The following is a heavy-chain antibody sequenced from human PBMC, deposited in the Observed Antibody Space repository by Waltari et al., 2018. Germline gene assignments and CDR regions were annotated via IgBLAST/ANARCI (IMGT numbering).Heavy chain of an antibody. CDR2: ISSDGSAT. V-gene: IGHV3-74*01. CDR3: ARGISTSW. J-gene: IGHJ4*02. CDR1: TFSSHW. Sequence: TFSSHWMHWVRQGPGKGLVWVSRISSDGSATNYADSVKGRFTISRDNAKNTLYLQMNSLRVDDSAVYYCARGISTSWWGQGTLVTVSS.